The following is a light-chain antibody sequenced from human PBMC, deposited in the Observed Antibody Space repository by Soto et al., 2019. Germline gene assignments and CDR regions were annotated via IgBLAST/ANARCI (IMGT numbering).Light chain of an antibody. J-gene: IGLJ3*02. CDR3: SSYTSSSTWV. V-gene: IGLV2-14*01. CDR2: EVN. Sequence: QSALTQPASVSGSPGQSITISCTRASSDVGAYNFVSWYHQHPGKALKVMIYEVNNRPSGVSNHFSGSKSSNTASPTISGLQAEDEAHYYCSSYTSSSTWVFGGGTQLTVL. CDR1: SSDVGAYNF.